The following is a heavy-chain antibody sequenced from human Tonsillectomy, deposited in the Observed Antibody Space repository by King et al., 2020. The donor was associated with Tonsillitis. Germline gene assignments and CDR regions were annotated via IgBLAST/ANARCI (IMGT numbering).Heavy chain of an antibody. J-gene: IGHJ4*02. CDR2: IYSGGTT. CDR1: GFTVSSNY. D-gene: IGHD4-17*01. V-gene: IGHV3-53*01. CDR3: VRGSVTRAPIVGY. Sequence: VQLVESGGGLIQPGGSLRLSCAATGFTVSSNYMSWVRQAPGKGLEWVSVIYSGGTTYYADSVKGRFTISRDNSNNTLYLQMNSLRAEDTAVYYCVRGSVTRAPIVGYWGQGTLVTVSS.